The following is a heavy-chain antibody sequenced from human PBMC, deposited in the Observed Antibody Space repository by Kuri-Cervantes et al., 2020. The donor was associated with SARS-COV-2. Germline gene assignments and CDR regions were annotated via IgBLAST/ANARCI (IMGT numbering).Heavy chain of an antibody. Sequence: GGSLRLSCAASGFTFSSYSMNWVRQAPGKGLEWVSSMSSSSSYIYYADSVKGRFTISRDNAKNSLYLQMNSLRAEETGVYYCARWEGATPRDAFDIWGQGTMVTVSS. CDR2: MSSSSSYI. J-gene: IGHJ3*02. CDR1: GFTFSSYS. V-gene: IGHV3-21*01. CDR3: ARWEGATPRDAFDI. D-gene: IGHD1-26*01.